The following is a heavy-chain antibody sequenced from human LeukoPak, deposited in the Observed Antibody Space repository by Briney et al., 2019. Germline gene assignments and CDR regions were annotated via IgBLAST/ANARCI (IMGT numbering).Heavy chain of an antibody. Sequence: SETLSLTCTVSGGSISGYYWSWIRQPPGKGLEWIGYIYYSGSTNYNPSLKSRVTISVDTSKNQFSLKLSSVTAADTAVYYCARQGHGGAFDIWGQGTMVTVSS. V-gene: IGHV4-59*01. D-gene: IGHD3-10*01. CDR3: ARQGHGGAFDI. CDR1: GGSISGYY. J-gene: IGHJ3*02. CDR2: IYYSGST.